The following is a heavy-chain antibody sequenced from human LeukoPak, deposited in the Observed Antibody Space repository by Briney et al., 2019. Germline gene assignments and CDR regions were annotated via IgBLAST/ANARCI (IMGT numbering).Heavy chain of an antibody. CDR1: GGSISGYY. D-gene: IGHD4-23*01. V-gene: IGHV4-59*01. J-gene: IGHJ2*01. CDR2: IYYSGST. Sequence: SETLSLTCTVSGGSISGYYYNWIRHPPGKGLEWIGYIYYSGSTNYNPALNSRVTISLDTSKNQFDLKLSSVTTADTAVYYCARSVVTLYWYFDFWGRGTLVTVSS. CDR3: ARSVVTLYWYFDF.